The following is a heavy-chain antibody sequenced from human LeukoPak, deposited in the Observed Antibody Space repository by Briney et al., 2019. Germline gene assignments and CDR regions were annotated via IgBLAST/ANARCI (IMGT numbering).Heavy chain of an antibody. CDR3: ARGRSLRDWRNPTGDY. J-gene: IGHJ4*02. Sequence: ASVKVSCKASGYTFTSYDINWVRQVTGQGLEWMGWMNPNSGNTGYAQKFQGRVTITRNTSISTAYMELSSLRSEDTAVYYCARGRSLRDWRNPTGDYWGQGTLVTVSS. CDR1: GYTFTSYD. V-gene: IGHV1-8*03. CDR2: MNPNSGNT. D-gene: IGHD3/OR15-3a*01.